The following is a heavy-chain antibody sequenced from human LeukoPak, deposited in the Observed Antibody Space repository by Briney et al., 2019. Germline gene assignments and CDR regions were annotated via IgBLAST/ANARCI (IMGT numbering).Heavy chain of an antibody. V-gene: IGHV3-23*01. CDR1: EFIFSSYV. D-gene: IGHD3-10*01. CDR3: AKLRFGEFDY. Sequence: GGFLRLSCAASEFIFSSYVMGWVRQAPGKGLEWVSSISGSGDITYYADSVKGRFTISRDNSKNTLYLQMNSLRAEGTAVYYCAKLRFGEFDYWGQGTLVTVSS. J-gene: IGHJ4*02. CDR2: ISGSGDIT.